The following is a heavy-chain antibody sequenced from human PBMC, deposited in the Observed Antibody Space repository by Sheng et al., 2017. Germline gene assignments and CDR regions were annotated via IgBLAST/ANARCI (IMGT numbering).Heavy chain of an antibody. CDR3: ARGRLSSTGLRYFDY. V-gene: IGHV1-8*01. Sequence: QVQLVQSGAEVEKPGASVKVSCKASGYTFVNNDINWVRQAAGQGLEWMGWMNPNSGNTGYAQKFQGRVTFTRHTSITTAYMELSSLRSEDTAVYYCARGRLSSTGLRYFDYWGQGTLVTVSS. CDR2: MNPNSGNT. CDR1: GYTFVNND. D-gene: IGHD1-1*01. J-gene: IGHJ4*02.